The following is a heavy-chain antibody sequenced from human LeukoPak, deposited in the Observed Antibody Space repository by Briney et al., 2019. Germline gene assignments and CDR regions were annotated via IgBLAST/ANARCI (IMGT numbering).Heavy chain of an antibody. CDR2: ITYDGSNK. CDR3: ARISGSFVDY. V-gene: IGHV3-30-3*01. J-gene: IGHJ4*01. Sequence: PAGTLSLSCAASGLTFSSYSWHWVRQPPGKGLEWVAVITYDGSNKYYAYSVKGEFTISRDNSKHTLYLQMNSLRAEDTAVYYCARISGSFVDYWGQGTLVTVSS. D-gene: IGHD1-26*01. CDR1: GLTFSSYS.